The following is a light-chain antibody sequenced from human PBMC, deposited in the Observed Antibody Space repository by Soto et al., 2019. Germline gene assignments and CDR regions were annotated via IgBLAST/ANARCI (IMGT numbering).Light chain of an antibody. CDR1: FSDVGSYNL. J-gene: IGLJ2*01. CDR3: CSYAGSSTVV. Sequence: QSVLTQPASVSGSPGQSITISCTGTFSDVGSYNLVSWYQQHPGKAPKLMIYEDTKRPSGVSNRFSGSKSGYTASLTISGRQAEDEADYYCCSYAGSSTVVFGGGTKLTVL. CDR2: EDT. V-gene: IGLV2-23*01.